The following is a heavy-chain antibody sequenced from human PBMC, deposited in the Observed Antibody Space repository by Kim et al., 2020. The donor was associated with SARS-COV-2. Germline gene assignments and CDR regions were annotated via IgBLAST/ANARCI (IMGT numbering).Heavy chain of an antibody. D-gene: IGHD1-1*01. V-gene: IGHV3-23*01. Sequence: ADSVKGRFTISRDNSKNTLYLQRSSLRAEDTAVYYCAKRAPFVARVQRDYWGQGTLVTVSS. CDR3: AKRAPFVARVQRDY. J-gene: IGHJ4*02.